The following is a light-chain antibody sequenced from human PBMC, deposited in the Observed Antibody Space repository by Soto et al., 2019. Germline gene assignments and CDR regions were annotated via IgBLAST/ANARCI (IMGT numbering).Light chain of an antibody. CDR1: ASNIGSNT. J-gene: IGLJ1*01. Sequence: QSVLTQPPSASGTPGQRVTIFCSGSASNIGSNTVNWFRQLPGTAPKLLTHTNNQRPSGVPARFSGSKSGTSASLAISGLQSEDEADYYCAAWDDSLNGYVFGTGTKLTVL. CDR3: AAWDDSLNGYV. CDR2: TNN. V-gene: IGLV1-44*01.